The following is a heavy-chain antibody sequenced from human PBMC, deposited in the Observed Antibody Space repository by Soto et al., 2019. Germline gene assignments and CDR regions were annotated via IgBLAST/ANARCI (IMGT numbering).Heavy chain of an antibody. CDR3: AKGDYGDYHYFDY. D-gene: IGHD4-17*01. CDR2: ISYDGSNK. Sequence: VAVISYDGSNKDYADSVKGRFTISRDNSKNTLYLQMNSLRAEDTAVYYCAKGDYGDYHYFDYWGQGTLVTVSS. J-gene: IGHJ4*02. V-gene: IGHV3-30*18.